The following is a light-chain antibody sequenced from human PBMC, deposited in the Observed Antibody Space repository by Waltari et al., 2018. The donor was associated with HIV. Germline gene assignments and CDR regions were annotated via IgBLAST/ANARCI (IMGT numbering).Light chain of an antibody. CDR1: QSVSSY. CDR2: DAS. J-gene: IGKJ4*01. V-gene: IGKV3-11*01. Sequence: EIVLTQSPATLSLSPGERATLSCRASQSVSSYLAWYQQKPGQAPRLLIYDASNRATGIPARFSASGSGTDFTLTISSLEPEDFAVYYCQYYGRSPPLTFGGGTKVEIK. CDR3: QYYGRSPPLT.